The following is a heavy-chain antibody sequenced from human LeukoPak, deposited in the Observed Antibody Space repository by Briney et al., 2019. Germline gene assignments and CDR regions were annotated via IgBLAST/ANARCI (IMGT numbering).Heavy chain of an antibody. V-gene: IGHV3-7*01. CDR3: ARSKRLVRSGWWFDP. CDR2: IKQDGSEK. CDR1: GFTFSSYW. Sequence: GGSLRLSCAASGFTFSSYWMSWVRQAPGKGLEWVANIKQDGSEKYYVDSVKGRFTISRDNAKNSLYLQMNSLRAEDTAVYYCARSKRLVRSGWWFDPWGQGTLVTVSS. D-gene: IGHD6-13*01. J-gene: IGHJ5*02.